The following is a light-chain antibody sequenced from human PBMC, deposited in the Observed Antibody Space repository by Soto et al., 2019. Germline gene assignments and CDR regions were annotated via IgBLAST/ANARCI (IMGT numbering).Light chain of an antibody. CDR1: QSVNSN. Sequence: EIAMTQSPATLSVSPGERATLSCRASQSVNSNLAWYQQKPGQAPRLLIYDASTRATGIPARFSGSGSGTEFTVTISILQSEDFAVYYCQQYNNWPLTFGGGTKVEIK. J-gene: IGKJ4*01. V-gene: IGKV3-15*01. CDR2: DAS. CDR3: QQYNNWPLT.